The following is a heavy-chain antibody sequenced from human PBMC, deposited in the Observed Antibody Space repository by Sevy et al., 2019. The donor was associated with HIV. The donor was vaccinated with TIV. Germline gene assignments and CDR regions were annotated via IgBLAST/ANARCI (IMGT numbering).Heavy chain of an antibody. CDR1: GGSISLYY. CDR3: AREAKLGAPLGY. Sequence: SETLSLTCTVSGGSISLYYWSWIRQPAGKGLEWIGDIYGSGSTSYNPSLKSRVTMSVDTSQNQISLKRTSVTAADTAVYCCAREAKLGAPLGYWGQGTLVTVSS. V-gene: IGHV4-4*07. D-gene: IGHD3-16*01. J-gene: IGHJ4*02. CDR2: IYGSGST.